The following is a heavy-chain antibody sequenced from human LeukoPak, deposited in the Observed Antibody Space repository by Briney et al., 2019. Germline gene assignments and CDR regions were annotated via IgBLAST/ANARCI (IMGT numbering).Heavy chain of an antibody. CDR3: AKDREDGAYYYGVDV. CDR1: GFDFNNYD. Sequence: GGSLRLSCVASGFDFNNYDLHWVRQAPGKGLEWVAVISYDGSNKYYADSVKGRFTISRDNSKNTLYLQMNSLRAEDTAVYYCAKDREDGAYYYGVDVWGQGTTVTVSS. D-gene: IGHD5-24*01. V-gene: IGHV3-30*18. CDR2: ISYDGSNK. J-gene: IGHJ6*02.